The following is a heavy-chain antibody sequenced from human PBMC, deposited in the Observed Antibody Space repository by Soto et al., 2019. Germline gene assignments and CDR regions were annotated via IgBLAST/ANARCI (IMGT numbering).Heavy chain of an antibody. D-gene: IGHD6-13*01. J-gene: IGHJ6*02. V-gene: IGHV3-30*03. CDR2: ISYDGSNK. CDR1: GFTFSSYG. CDR3: ARGSIAAAGYYYYYGMDV. Sequence: GGSLRLSCAASGFTFSSYGMHWVRQAPGKGLEWVAVISYDGSNKYYADSVKGRFTISRDNSKNTLYLQMNSLRAEDTAVYYCARGSIAAAGYYYYYGMDVWGQGTTVTVS.